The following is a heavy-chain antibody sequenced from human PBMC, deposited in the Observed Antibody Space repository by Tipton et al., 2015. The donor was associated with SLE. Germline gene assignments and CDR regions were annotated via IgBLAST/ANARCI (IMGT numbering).Heavy chain of an antibody. CDR2: IYYSGST. CDR1: GGSISSYY. J-gene: IGHJ5*02. Sequence: TLSLTCTVSGGSISSYYWSWIRQPPGKGLEWIGYIYYSGSTYYNPSLKSRVTISVDTSKNQFSLKLSSVTAADTAVYYCATLRSWFDPWGQGTLVTVSS. D-gene: IGHD2-15*01. CDR3: ATLRSWFDP. V-gene: IGHV4-59*12.